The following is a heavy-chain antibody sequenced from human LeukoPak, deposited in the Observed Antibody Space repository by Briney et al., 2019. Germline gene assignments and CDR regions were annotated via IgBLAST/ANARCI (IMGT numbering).Heavy chain of an antibody. V-gene: IGHV4-59*01. CDR3: ARGQYSYGYNGDYFDY. D-gene: IGHD5-18*01. Sequence: SETLSLTCTVSGGSISSYYWSWIRQPPGQGLEWIGYIYYSGSTNYNPSLKSRVTISVDTSKKQFSLKLSSVTAADTAVYYCARGQYSYGYNGDYFDYWGQGTLVTVSS. CDR1: GGSISSYY. J-gene: IGHJ4*02. CDR2: IYYSGST.